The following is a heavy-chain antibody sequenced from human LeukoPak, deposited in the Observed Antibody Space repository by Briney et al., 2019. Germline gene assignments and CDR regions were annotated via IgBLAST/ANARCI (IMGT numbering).Heavy chain of an antibody. D-gene: IGHD4-17*01. CDR1: GGTFSSYA. Sequence: GASVKVSCKASGGTFSSYAISWVRQAPGQGLEWMGGIIPIFGTANYAQKFQGRVTITAGESTSTAYMELSSLRSEDTAVYYCATLTTPPWDIWGQGTMVTVSS. CDR3: ATLTTPPWDI. CDR2: IIPIFGTA. J-gene: IGHJ3*02. V-gene: IGHV1-69*13.